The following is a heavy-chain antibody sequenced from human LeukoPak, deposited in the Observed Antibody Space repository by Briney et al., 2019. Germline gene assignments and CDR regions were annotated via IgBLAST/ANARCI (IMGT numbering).Heavy chain of an antibody. D-gene: IGHD6-19*01. CDR3: ARGLKKGSSGWYVPWFDP. Sequence: PPGGSLRLSCAASGFTVSSNYMSWVRQAPGKGLKWVSVIYSGGSTYYADSVKGRFTISRDNSKNTLYLQMNSLRAEDTAVYYCARGLKKGSSGWYVPWFDPWGQGTLVTVSS. J-gene: IGHJ5*02. V-gene: IGHV3-53*01. CDR1: GFTVSSNY. CDR2: IYSGGST.